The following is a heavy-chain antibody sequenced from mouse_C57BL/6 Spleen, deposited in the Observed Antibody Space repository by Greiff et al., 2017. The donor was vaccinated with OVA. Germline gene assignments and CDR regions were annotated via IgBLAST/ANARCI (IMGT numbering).Heavy chain of an antibody. CDR2: IRSKSNNYAT. V-gene: IGHV10-1*01. J-gene: IGHJ3*01. CDR3: VYGNYAY. Sequence: EVKLQESGGGLVQPKGSLKLSCAASGFSFNTYAMNWVRQAPGKGLEWVARIRSKSNNYATYYADSVKDRFTISRDDSESMLYLQMNNLKTEDTAMYYCVYGNYAYWGQGTLVTVSA. D-gene: IGHD2-1*01. CDR1: GFSFNTYA.